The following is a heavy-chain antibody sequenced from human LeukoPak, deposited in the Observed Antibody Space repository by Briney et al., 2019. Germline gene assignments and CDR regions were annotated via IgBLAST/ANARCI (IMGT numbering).Heavy chain of an antibody. J-gene: IGHJ4*02. CDR1: GFTFSSYG. CDR3: VKGHSSGYRTGTGY. V-gene: IGHV3-30*02. D-gene: IGHD3-22*01. CDR2: IRYDGSNK. Sequence: GGSLRLSCAASGFTFSSYGMHWVRQAPGKGLEWVAFIRYDGSNKYYADSVKGRFTISRDNSKNTLYAQMNSLRAEDTAVYYCVKGHSSGYRTGTGYWGQGALVTVSS.